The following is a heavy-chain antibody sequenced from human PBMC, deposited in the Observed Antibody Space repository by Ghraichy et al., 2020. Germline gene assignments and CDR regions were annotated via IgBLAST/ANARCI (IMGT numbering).Heavy chain of an antibody. CDR2: MHHSGTS. V-gene: IGHV4-38-2*01. D-gene: IGHD2/OR15-2a*01. Sequence: SETLSLTCAVSGYSISSDYYWGWIRQPPGKGLEWIGSMHHSGTSYYNPSLKSRVTISLDPSRNQFSLKLSSVTAADTAVYYCATAPLTSNAPHDAFDIWGQGTMVTVSS. J-gene: IGHJ3*02. CDR3: ATAPLTSNAPHDAFDI. CDR1: GYSISSDYY.